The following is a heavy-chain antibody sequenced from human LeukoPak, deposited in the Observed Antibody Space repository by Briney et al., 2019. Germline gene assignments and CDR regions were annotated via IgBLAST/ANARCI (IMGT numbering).Heavy chain of an antibody. D-gene: IGHD6-13*01. V-gene: IGHV3-7*01. J-gene: IGHJ6*03. Sequence: GGSLRLSCAASGFTFSSYWMSWVRQAPGKGLEWVANIKQDGSEKYYVDSVKGRFTISRDNAKNSLYLQMNSLRAEDTAVYYCARGGVAAAGNNYYYYYMDVWGKGTTVTASS. CDR2: IKQDGSEK. CDR3: ARGGVAAAGNNYYYYYMDV. CDR1: GFTFSSYW.